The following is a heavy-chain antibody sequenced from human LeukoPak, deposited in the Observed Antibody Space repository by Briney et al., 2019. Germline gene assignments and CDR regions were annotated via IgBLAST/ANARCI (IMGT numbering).Heavy chain of an antibody. J-gene: IGHJ4*02. CDR1: GFTFSDYY. CDR3: VRAVSVSSYYFDC. Sequence: GGPLRLSCAASGFTFSDYYMSWIRKAPGKGLEWISYISSSSSYTNYVDSVKGRFTISRDNAKNSLYLQMNSLRAEDTAVYYCVRAVSVSSYYFDCWGQGTLVTVSS. V-gene: IGHV3-11*05. D-gene: IGHD5/OR15-5a*01. CDR2: ISSSSSYT.